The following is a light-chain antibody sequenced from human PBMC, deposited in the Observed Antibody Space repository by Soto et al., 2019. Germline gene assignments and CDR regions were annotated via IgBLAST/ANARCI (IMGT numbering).Light chain of an antibody. V-gene: IGLV2-14*01. CDR3: SSYTTSNTRQIV. CDR1: SSDVGGYNY. Sequence: QSALTQPASVSGSPGQSITISCPGTSSDVGGYNYVSWYQQHPGKAPKFMIYDVSNRPSGVSNRFSGSKSGNTASLTISGLQAEDEADYYCSSYTTSNTRQIVFGTGTRSPS. J-gene: IGLJ1*01. CDR2: DVS.